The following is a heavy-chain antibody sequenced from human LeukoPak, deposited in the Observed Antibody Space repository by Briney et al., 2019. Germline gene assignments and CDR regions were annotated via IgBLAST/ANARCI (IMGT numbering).Heavy chain of an antibody. CDR1: GAPISRGTYY. J-gene: IGHJ4*02. CDR3: ARHGYIQFWLY. CDR2: IDSSGTT. V-gene: IGHV4-39*01. Sequence: SETLSLTCTVSGAPISRGTYYWGWIRQSPEKGLEWIGSIDSSGTTHYNSSLKSRIIISVDTSKNQVPLNLTSVTFADTAVYYCARHGYIQFWLYWGQGTQVIVSS. D-gene: IGHD5-18*01.